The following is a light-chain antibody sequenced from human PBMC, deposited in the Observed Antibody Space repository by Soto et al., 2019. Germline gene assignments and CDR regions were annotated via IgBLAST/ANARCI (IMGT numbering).Light chain of an antibody. CDR2: EVS. V-gene: IGLV2-14*01. CDR3: ASLTTTSFV. CDR1: SSDVGAYNL. J-gene: IGLJ1*01. Sequence: QSALTQPASVSGSPGQSITISCTGTSSDVGAYNLVSWYQHHPGKAPKLLISEVSNRPSGVSDRFSGSKSGNTASLAISGLQAEDEADYYCASLTTTSFVFGTGTKVTVL.